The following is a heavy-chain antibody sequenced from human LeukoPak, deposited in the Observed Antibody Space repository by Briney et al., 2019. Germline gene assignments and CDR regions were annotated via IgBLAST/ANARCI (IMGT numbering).Heavy chain of an antibody. CDR3: ARGSGRDGYSYAFDI. J-gene: IGHJ3*02. V-gene: IGHV1-18*01. Sequence: ASVKVSCKASGYTFTNYGVNWVRQAPGQGLEYMGWTSGYDGNTNYAQKVQGRDTVTADIPTSTAYMELRSLRSDDTAVYYCARGSGRDGYSYAFDIWGQGTMVTVSS. CDR2: TSGYDGNT. D-gene: IGHD5-24*01. CDR1: GYTFTNYG.